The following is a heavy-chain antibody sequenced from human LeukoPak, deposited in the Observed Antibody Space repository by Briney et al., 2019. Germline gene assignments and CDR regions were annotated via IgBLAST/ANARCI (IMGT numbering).Heavy chain of an antibody. Sequence: ASVKVSCKASGYTFISYAMNWVRQAPGQGLEWMGWINTNTGNPTYAQGFTGRFVFSLDTSVSTAYLQISGLKAEDTAVYYCAREDYGGSDYYFDYWGQGTLVTVSS. V-gene: IGHV7-4-1*02. J-gene: IGHJ4*02. D-gene: IGHD4-23*01. CDR2: INTNTGNP. CDR3: AREDYGGSDYYFDY. CDR1: GYTFISYA.